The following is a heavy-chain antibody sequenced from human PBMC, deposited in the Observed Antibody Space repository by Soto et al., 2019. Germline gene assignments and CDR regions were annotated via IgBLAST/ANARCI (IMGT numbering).Heavy chain of an antibody. Sequence: QLQLRESGPGLLKASETLSLTCSVSGDSISSGTYYWGWIRQPPGKGPEWIGSFSFSGRTYYNPSLQSRVTISEDMSKNQFSLKLTSVTAADTAVYYCARPFYGGNSWFFDYWGQGTLVIVSS. D-gene: IGHD4-17*01. CDR3: ARPFYGGNSWFFDY. CDR2: FSFSGRT. CDR1: GDSISSGTYY. J-gene: IGHJ4*02. V-gene: IGHV4-39*01.